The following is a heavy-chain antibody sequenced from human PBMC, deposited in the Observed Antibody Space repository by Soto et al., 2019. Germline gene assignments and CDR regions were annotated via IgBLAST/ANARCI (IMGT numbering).Heavy chain of an antibody. Sequence: ASVKVSCKASGGTFSSYAISWVRQAPGQGLEWMGGIIPIFGTANYAQKFQGRVTITADVSTSTAYMELSSLRSEDTAVYYCAREGVGYCSSTSCYDAFDIWGQGTMVTVSS. CDR2: IIPIFGTA. CDR1: GGTFSSYA. V-gene: IGHV1-69*13. CDR3: AREGVGYCSSTSCYDAFDI. D-gene: IGHD2-2*01. J-gene: IGHJ3*02.